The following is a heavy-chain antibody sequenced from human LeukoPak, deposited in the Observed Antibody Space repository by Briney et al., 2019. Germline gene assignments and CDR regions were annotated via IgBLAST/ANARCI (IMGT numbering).Heavy chain of an antibody. CDR1: GGSISSSSYY. Sequence: SETLSLTCTVSGGSISSSSYYWGWIRQPPGKGLEWIGSIYYSGSTYYSPSLKSRVTISVDTSKNQFSLKLSSVTAADTAVYYCARSFRDIVVVPAAMGYWGQGTLVTVSS. CDR2: IYYSGST. J-gene: IGHJ4*02. V-gene: IGHV4-39*01. CDR3: ARSFRDIVVVPAAMGY. D-gene: IGHD2-2*01.